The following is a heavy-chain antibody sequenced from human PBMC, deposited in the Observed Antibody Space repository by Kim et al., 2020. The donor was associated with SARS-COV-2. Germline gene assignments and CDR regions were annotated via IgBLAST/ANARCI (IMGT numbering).Heavy chain of an antibody. CDR1: DGSISSYY. V-gene: IGHV4-59*01. CDR2: ICYSGST. CDR3: ARVIPQTFTIFGVVSGSWFDP. Sequence: SETLSLTCTVSDGSISSYYWSWIRQPPGKGLEWIGYICYSGSTNYNPSLKSRVTISVDTSKNQFSLKLSSVTAADTAVYYCARVIPQTFTIFGVVSGSWFDPWGQGTLVTVSS. D-gene: IGHD3-3*01. J-gene: IGHJ5*02.